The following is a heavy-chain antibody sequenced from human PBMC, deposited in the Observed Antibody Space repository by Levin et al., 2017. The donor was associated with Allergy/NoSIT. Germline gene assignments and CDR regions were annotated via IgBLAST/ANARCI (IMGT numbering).Heavy chain of an antibody. J-gene: IGHJ4*02. V-gene: IGHV3-74*01. CDR1: GFTFSSYW. D-gene: IGHD6-6*01. CDR3: AREYSSSSGRSFDY. Sequence: GESLKISCAASGFTFSSYWMHWVRQAPGKGVVWVSRISTEGSSINDADSVKGRFTISRDNAKNTLFLQMNSLRAEDTAVYYCAREYSSSSGRSFDYWGQGTLVIVSS. CDR2: ISTEGSSI.